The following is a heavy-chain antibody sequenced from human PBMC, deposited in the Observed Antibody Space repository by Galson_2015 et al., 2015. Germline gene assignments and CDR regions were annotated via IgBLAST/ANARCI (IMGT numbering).Heavy chain of an antibody. CDR2: ISTANGNT. CDR1: GYTFTSYA. V-gene: IGHV1-3*04. D-gene: IGHD6-13*01. J-gene: IGHJ5*02. Sequence: SVKVSCKASGYTFTSYAIHWVRQAPGQRLGCMGWISTANGNTKCSQKFQDRVTITRDTSASTIYMELSSLRFEDTAVYYCARPAAAGLSWGQGTLVTVSS. CDR3: ARPAAAGLS.